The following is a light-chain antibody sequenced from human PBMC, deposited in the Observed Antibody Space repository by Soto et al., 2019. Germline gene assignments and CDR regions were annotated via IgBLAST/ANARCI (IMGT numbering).Light chain of an antibody. CDR1: QSLVSSDGNTY. V-gene: IGKV2-30*01. Sequence: DVVMTQSPLSLPVTLGQPASISCRSSQSLVSSDGNTYLNWFRQRPGQSPRRLIYKVSNRDSGVPDRFSGSGSGTDFTLKISRVEAEDVGVYYCMQGTHWPPTFGGGTKVEIK. CDR3: MQGTHWPPT. J-gene: IGKJ4*01. CDR2: KVS.